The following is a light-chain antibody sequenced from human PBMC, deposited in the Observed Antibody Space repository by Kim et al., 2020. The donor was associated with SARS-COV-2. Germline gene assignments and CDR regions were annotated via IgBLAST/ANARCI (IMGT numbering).Light chain of an antibody. CDR1: QDIRDY. J-gene: IGKJ1*01. Sequence: ASIEDRVTITCQASQDIRDYLNWYQLKPGKAPKLLIYGASTLETAVPSRFSGSGSGTDFTFTITSLQPEGIGTYYCQQYYDVPRTFGQGTKVDIK. CDR3: QQYYDVPRT. V-gene: IGKV1-33*01. CDR2: GAS.